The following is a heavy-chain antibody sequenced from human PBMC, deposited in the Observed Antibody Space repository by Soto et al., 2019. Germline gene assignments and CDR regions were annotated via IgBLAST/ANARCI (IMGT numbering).Heavy chain of an antibody. Sequence: GASVKVSCKASGDRFNTYAINWVRQAPGQGLEWLGGIITFFGAAMYAQKFQGRVTITADEFTTTAYMELSSLRPEDTAVYYCARGGKERFRGSGMDVWGQGTTVTVSS. CDR1: GDRFNTYA. J-gene: IGHJ6*02. D-gene: IGHD1-1*01. CDR3: ARGGKERFRGSGMDV. CDR2: IITFFGAA. V-gene: IGHV1-69*13.